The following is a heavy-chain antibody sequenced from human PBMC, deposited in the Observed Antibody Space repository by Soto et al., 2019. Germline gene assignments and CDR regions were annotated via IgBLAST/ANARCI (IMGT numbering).Heavy chain of an antibody. Sequence: GSLRLSCVVSGLPVSTNYMSWVRQAPGKGLEWVSFIYSDGRTFYADSVKGRFTISRDNSKNTLYLQMNSLRAEDTAVYYCARAGDNSGYWGQGTLVTVSS. CDR2: IYSDGRT. J-gene: IGHJ4*02. V-gene: IGHV3-53*01. CDR3: ARAGDNSGY. D-gene: IGHD6-19*01. CDR1: GLPVSTNY.